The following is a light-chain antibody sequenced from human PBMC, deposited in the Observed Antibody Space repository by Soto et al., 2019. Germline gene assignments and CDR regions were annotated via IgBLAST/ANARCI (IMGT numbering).Light chain of an antibody. CDR2: RSD. V-gene: IGLV1-47*01. CDR3: SARDDILSGVV. J-gene: IGLJ2*01. Sequence: QSVLTQPPSASGTPGQRVTISCSGSRSNIGSNHVYWYQQFPGMAPKLLMYRSDQRPTGVSDRFSGSKSGTSASLAISGLRSDDEADYYCSARDDILSGVVFGGGTKLTVL. CDR1: RSNIGSNH.